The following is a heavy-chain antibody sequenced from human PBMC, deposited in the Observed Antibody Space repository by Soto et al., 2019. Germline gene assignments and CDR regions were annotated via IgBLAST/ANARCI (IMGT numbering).Heavy chain of an antibody. Sequence: PSETLSLTCTVSGGSISSSSYYWGWIRQPPGKGLEWIGSIYYSENTYYNPSLKSRVTISVGTSKNQFSLKLSSVTAGDTAVYYCARHLELRYSTLLFKHWFDPWGQGTLVTVSS. D-gene: IGHD6-13*01. J-gene: IGHJ5*02. V-gene: IGHV4-39*01. CDR2: IYYSENT. CDR1: GGSISSSSYY. CDR3: ARHLELRYSTLLFKHWFDP.